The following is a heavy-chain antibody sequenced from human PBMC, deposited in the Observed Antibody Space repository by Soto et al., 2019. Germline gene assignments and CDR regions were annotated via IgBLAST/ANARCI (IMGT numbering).Heavy chain of an antibody. J-gene: IGHJ4*02. CDR1: GFTFSSYG. Sequence: VQLVESGGGVVQPGRSLRLSCVASGFTFSSYGMNWVRQAPGKGLEWVTVIWYDGSNKYYADSVKGRFTISRDNSKNTLYLEMNSLRAEDTAVYYCARNTDDYFDYWGQGTLVTVSS. V-gene: IGHV3-33*01. CDR3: ARNTDDYFDY. CDR2: IWYDGSNK.